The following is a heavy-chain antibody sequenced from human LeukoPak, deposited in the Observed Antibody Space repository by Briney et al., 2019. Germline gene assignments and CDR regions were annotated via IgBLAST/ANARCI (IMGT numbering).Heavy chain of an antibody. D-gene: IGHD6-19*01. CDR1: GGSFSGYY. CDR3: ARGRQWLEYNWFDP. J-gene: IGHJ5*02. Sequence: PSETLSLTCAVYGGSFSGYYWSWIRQPPGKGLEWIGEINHSGSTNYNPSLKSRVTISVDTPKNQFSLKLSSVTAADTAVYYCARGRQWLEYNWFDPWGQGTLVTVSS. V-gene: IGHV4-34*01. CDR2: INHSGST.